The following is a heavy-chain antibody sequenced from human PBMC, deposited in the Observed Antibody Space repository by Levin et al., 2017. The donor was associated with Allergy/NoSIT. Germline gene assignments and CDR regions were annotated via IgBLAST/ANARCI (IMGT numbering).Heavy chain of an antibody. CDR3: ARGDFAGSDWF. CDR2: VDLTGRI. V-gene: IGHV4-34*01. Sequence: SETLSLTCAVYGGSFNGYYWNWIRQPPGKGLEWLGEVDLTGRINYNPSLRSRVTISLDRAKSQFSLQMSSVTAAATAVYYCARGDFAGSDWFWGQGTLVTVSS. CDR1: GGSFNGYY. J-gene: IGHJ4*02. D-gene: IGHD6-19*01.